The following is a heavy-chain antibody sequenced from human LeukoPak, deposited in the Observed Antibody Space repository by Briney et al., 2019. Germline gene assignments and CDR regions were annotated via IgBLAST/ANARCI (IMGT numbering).Heavy chain of an antibody. D-gene: IGHD3-10*01. CDR3: ARVGGSMVRGPYFDY. Sequence: PGGSLRLSCAASGFTFSSYSMNWVRQAPGKGLEWVSYISSSSSTIYYADSVKGRFTISRDNAKNSLYLQMNSLRAEDTAVCYCARVGGSMVRGPYFDYWGQGTLVTVSS. V-gene: IGHV3-48*01. CDR1: GFTFSSYS. J-gene: IGHJ4*02. CDR2: ISSSSSTI.